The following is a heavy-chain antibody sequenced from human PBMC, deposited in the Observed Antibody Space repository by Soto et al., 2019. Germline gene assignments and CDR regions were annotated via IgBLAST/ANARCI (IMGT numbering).Heavy chain of an antibody. CDR1: GASVISGGYY. CDR2: IHDARNI. J-gene: IGHJ4*02. V-gene: IGHV4-31*03. Sequence: QVQLQESGPRLVKPSQTLYLTCSVSGASVISGGYYWNWVRQHPGNGLEWIEYIHDARNIDYNASLKSRVAISVDTSKNEFSPKLNSVTAADTAVYYCARVGVSGYEGGYFFHLWGQGVLVSVSS. D-gene: IGHD5-12*01. CDR3: ARVGVSGYEGGYFFHL.